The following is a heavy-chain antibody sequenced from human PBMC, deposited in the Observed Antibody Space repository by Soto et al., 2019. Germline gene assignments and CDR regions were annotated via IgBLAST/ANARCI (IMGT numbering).Heavy chain of an antibody. CDR2: IDWDDDK. CDR1: GFSLSTSGMC. J-gene: IGHJ4*02. D-gene: IGHD6-19*01. Sequence: SGPTLVNPTQTLTLTCTFSGFSLSTSGMCVSWIRQPPGKALEWLALIDWDDDKYYSTSLKTRLTISKDTSKNQVVLTMTNMDPVDTATYYCARIFTHSSGWKYYFDYWGQGTLVTVSS. CDR3: ARIFTHSSGWKYYFDY. V-gene: IGHV2-70*01.